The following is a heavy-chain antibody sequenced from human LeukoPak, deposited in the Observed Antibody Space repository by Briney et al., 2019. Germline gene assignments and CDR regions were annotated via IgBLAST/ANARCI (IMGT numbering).Heavy chain of an antibody. CDR2: IWYDGSNK. V-gene: IGHV3-33*06. Sequence: PGRSLRLSCAASGFTFSSYGMHWVRQAPGKGLEWVAVIWYDGSNKYYADSVKGRFTISRDNSKNTLYLQMNSLRAEDTAVYYCAKEGLEGAYLHFDYWGQGTLVTVSS. CDR1: GFTFSSYG. D-gene: IGHD1-26*01. CDR3: AKEGLEGAYLHFDY. J-gene: IGHJ4*02.